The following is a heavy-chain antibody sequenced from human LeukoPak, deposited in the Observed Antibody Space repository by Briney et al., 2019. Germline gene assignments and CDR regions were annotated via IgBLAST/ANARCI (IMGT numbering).Heavy chain of an antibody. J-gene: IGHJ5*02. Sequence: GESLKISCKGSGYSFTSYWIGWVRQMPGKGLEWMGIIYPGDSDTRYSPSFQGQVTISADKSISTAYLQWSSLKASDTAMYYCARLYYGSGSYYWFDPWGQGTLVTVSS. CDR3: ARLYYGSGSYYWFDP. CDR1: GYSFTSYW. D-gene: IGHD3-10*01. CDR2: IYPGDSDT. V-gene: IGHV5-51*01.